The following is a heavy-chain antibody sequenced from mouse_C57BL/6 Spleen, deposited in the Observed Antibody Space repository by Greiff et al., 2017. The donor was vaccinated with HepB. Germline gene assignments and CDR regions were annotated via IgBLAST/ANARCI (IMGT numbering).Heavy chain of an antibody. Sequence: VQLQQSGPELVKPGASVKISCKASGYAFSSSWMNWVKQRPGKGLEWIGRIYPGDGDTNYNGKFKGKATLTADKSSSTAYRQLSSLTSEDSAVYFCARWGTTVVAPYFDVWGTGTTVTVSS. CDR1: GYAFSSSW. D-gene: IGHD1-1*01. CDR2: IYPGDGDT. V-gene: IGHV1-82*01. CDR3: ARWGTTVVAPYFDV. J-gene: IGHJ1*03.